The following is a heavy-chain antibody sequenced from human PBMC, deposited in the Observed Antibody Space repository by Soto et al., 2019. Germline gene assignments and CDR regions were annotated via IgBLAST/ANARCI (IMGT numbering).Heavy chain of an antibody. CDR3: ASQLQGSRRKYYCHF. CDR2: ISATGETI. D-gene: IGHD1-26*01. J-gene: IGHJ4*02. V-gene: IGHV3-11*01. CDR1: GFNFSDFY. Sequence: QVQLVESGGALVKPGGSLRLSCAASGFNFSDFYISWIRQAPGKGLEWVSFISATGETIYYAESVKGRFTISRDNAQKSLVLQMNSLRDEDTAIYYCASQLQGSRRKYYCHFWGQGTLVTVSS.